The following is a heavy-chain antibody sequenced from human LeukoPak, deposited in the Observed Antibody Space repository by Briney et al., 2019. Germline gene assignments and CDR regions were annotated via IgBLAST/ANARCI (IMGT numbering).Heavy chain of an antibody. D-gene: IGHD3-10*01. CDR1: GFTFSSYG. Sequence: PGGSLRLSCAASGFTFSSYGMHWVRQAPGKGLEWVAVISYDGSNKYYADSVKGRFTISRDNSKNTLYLQMNSLRAEDTAVYYCARGPVKYYYGSGSYYKEGAFDIWGQGTMVTVSS. V-gene: IGHV3-30*03. J-gene: IGHJ3*02. CDR3: ARGPVKYYYGSGSYYKEGAFDI. CDR2: ISYDGSNK.